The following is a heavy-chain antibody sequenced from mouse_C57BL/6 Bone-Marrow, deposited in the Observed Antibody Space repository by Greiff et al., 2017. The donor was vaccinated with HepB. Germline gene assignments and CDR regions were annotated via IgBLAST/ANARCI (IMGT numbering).Heavy chain of an antibody. D-gene: IGHD2-3*01. Sequence: EVKLMESGGGLVKPGGSLKLSCAASGFTFSDYGMHWVRQAPEKGLEWVAYISSGSSTIYYEDTVKGRFTISRDNAKNTLFLQMTSLRSEDTAMYYCARGYYVYWYFDVWGTGTTVTVSS. J-gene: IGHJ1*03. CDR3: ARGYYVYWYFDV. V-gene: IGHV5-17*01. CDR2: ISSGSSTI. CDR1: GFTFSDYG.